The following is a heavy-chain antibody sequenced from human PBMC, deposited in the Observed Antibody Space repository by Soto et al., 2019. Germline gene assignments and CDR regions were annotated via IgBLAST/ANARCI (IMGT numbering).Heavy chain of an antibody. D-gene: IGHD3-3*01. J-gene: IGHJ6*02. CDR1: GFTFSSYA. V-gene: IGHV3-23*01. CDR3: ARPSPTIRFLEWSPPGGMDV. Sequence: GGSLRLSCAASGFTFSSYAMRWVRQAPGKGLEWVSAISGSGGSTYYADSVKGRFTISKDNSKNTLYLQMNSLRAEDTAVYYCARPSPTIRFLEWSPPGGMDVWGQGTTVTVSS. CDR2: ISGSGGST.